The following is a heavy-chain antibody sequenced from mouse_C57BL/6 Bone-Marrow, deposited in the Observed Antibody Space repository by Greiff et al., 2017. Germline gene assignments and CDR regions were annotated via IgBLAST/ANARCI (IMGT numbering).Heavy chain of an antibody. Sequence: QVQLKESGPGLVAPSQSLSITCTVSGFSLTSYGVSWVRQPPGKGLEWLGVLWGDGSTNYHSALISRLSISKDNSKSQVFLQLNSLQTDDTATYYCAILYYGNYGNAMDYWGQGTSVTVSS. D-gene: IGHD2-1*01. CDR2: LWGDGST. V-gene: IGHV2-3*01. CDR3: AILYYGNYGNAMDY. CDR1: GFSLTSYG. J-gene: IGHJ4*01.